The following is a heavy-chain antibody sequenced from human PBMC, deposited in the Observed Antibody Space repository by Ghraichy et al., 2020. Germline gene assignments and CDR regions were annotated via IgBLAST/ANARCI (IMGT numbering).Heavy chain of an antibody. CDR1: GGSISSGGYY. CDR2: IYYSGST. D-gene: IGHD3-16*01. J-gene: IGHJ4*02. V-gene: IGHV4-31*03. CDR3: AVGVLLRPLLGALDY. Sequence: SETLSLTCTVSGGSISSGGYYWSWIRQHPGKGLEWIGYIYYSGSTYYNPSLKSRVTISVDTSKNQFSLKLSSVTAADTAVYYCAVGVLLRPLLGALDYWGQGTLVTVSS.